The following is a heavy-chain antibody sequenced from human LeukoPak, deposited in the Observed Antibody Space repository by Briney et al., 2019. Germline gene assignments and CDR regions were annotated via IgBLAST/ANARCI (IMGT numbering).Heavy chain of an antibody. V-gene: IGHV3-20*04. Sequence: PGGSLRLSCAASGFTFDDYGMSWVRHAPGKAREWVSGISWNGGSTVYADSVKGRFTISRDNAKNSLYLQMNSLRVEDTAVYYCARVGSSGYYSYFGYWGQGTLVTVSS. CDR2: ISWNGGST. D-gene: IGHD3-22*01. CDR1: GFTFDDYG. CDR3: ARVGSSGYYSYFGY. J-gene: IGHJ4*02.